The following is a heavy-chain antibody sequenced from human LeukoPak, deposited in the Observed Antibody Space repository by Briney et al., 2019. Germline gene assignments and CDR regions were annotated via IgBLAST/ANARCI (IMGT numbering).Heavy chain of an antibody. V-gene: IGHV3-48*02. J-gene: IGHJ4*02. D-gene: IGHD3-10*01. Sequence: PGGSLRLSCAASGFTFRAYSMNWVRQAPGKGLEWVSYISSSSSTIYYADSVKGRFTISRDNAKNSLYLQMNSLRDEDTAVYYGARGDGWFGELLNFDNWGQGTLVTVSS. CDR3: ARGDGWFGELLNFDN. CDR1: GFTFRAYS. CDR2: ISSSSSTI.